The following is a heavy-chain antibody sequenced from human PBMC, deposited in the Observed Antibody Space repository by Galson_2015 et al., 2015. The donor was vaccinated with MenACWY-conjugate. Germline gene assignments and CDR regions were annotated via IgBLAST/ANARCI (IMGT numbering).Heavy chain of an antibody. J-gene: IGHJ5*02. D-gene: IGHD3-10*01. CDR1: GFTFANYW. Sequence: SLRLSCAASGFTFANYWMHWVRQAPGKGPVWVSRINRDGSSTTYADSVKGRFTISRDNDKNTLYLQMNSLRVEDTAVYYCVRDRLSTIRAVPSSWFDPWGQGTLVTVSS. V-gene: IGHV3-74*01. CDR2: INRDGSST. CDR3: VRDRLSTIRAVPSSWFDP.